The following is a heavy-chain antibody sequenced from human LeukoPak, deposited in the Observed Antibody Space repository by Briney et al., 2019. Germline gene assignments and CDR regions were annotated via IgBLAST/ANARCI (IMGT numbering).Heavy chain of an antibody. Sequence: GASVKVSCKASGGTFSRQAISWVRQAPGQGLEWMGGIIPIFGTANYAQKFQGKVTITADKSTSTVYMALSSLRSEDTAVYYCARGPDSSTYYYFYWGQGTLVTVSS. D-gene: IGHD3-22*01. CDR2: IIPIFGTA. V-gene: IGHV1-69*06. J-gene: IGHJ4*02. CDR1: GGTFSRQA. CDR3: ARGPDSSTYYYFY.